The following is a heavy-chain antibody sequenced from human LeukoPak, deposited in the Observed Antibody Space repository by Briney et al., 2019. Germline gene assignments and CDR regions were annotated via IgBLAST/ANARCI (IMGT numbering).Heavy chain of an antibody. CDR3: ARRVGGIAAAGPSIDY. V-gene: IGHV1-18*01. J-gene: IGHJ4*02. D-gene: IGHD6-13*01. CDR1: GYTFTSYG. CDR2: ISAYNGNT. Sequence: GASVKVSCKASGYTFTSYGISWVRQAPGQGLEWMGWISAYNGNTNYAQKLQGRVTMTTDTSTSTAYMELRSLRSDDTAVYYCARRVGGIAAAGPSIDYWGQGTLVTVSS.